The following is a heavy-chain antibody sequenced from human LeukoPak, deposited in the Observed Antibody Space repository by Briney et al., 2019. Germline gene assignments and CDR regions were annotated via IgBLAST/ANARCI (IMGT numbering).Heavy chain of an antibody. D-gene: IGHD5-24*01. Sequence: SETLSLTCTVTDGSISGYYWSWIRQSPGKGLEWIGYIYFTGFTHYNPSLKSRVTISVDTSKNQFSLNLTSVTAADTAVYYCARFTPQGYGWGGYNRFDPWGQGTLVTVSS. V-gene: IGHV4-59*01. CDR3: ARFTPQGYGWGGYNRFDP. CDR2: IYFTGFT. J-gene: IGHJ5*02. CDR1: DGSISGYY.